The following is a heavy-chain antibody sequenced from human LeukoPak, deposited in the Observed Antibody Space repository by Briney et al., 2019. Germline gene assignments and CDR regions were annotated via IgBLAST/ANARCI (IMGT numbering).Heavy chain of an antibody. D-gene: IGHD4-17*01. CDR1: GFTFSSYA. Sequence: PGGSLRLSCAASGFTFSSYAMSWVRQAPGKGLEWVSAISGSGGSTYYADSVKGRFTISRDNSKNTLYLQMNSLRAEDTAVYYCVKDRDYGDYYNHFDYWGQGTLVTVSS. CDR2: ISGSGGST. V-gene: IGHV3-23*01. J-gene: IGHJ4*02. CDR3: VKDRDYGDYYNHFDY.